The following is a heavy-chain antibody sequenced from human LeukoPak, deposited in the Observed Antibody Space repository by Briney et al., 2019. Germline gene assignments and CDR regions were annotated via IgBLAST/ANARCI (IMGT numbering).Heavy chain of an antibody. D-gene: IGHD1-14*01. J-gene: IGHJ5*02. Sequence: SQTLSLTCTVSGGSNSSGDYYWSWIRQPPGKGLEWTGYIYYSGSTYYNPSLKSRVTISVDTSKNQFSLKLSSVTAADTAVYYCAREGYDRGFDPWGQGTLVTVSS. CDR3: AREGYDRGFDP. V-gene: IGHV4-30-4*08. CDR1: GGSNSSGDYY. CDR2: IYYSGST.